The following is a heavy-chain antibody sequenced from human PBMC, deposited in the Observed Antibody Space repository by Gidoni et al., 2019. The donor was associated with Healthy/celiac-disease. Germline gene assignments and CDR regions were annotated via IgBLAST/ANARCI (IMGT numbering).Heavy chain of an antibody. CDR2: INPKIGGT. J-gene: IGHJ5*02. Sequence: QVQLVQSGAEVKKPGASVKVSGQASGYTFTGSYMNWVRQAPGQGLEWMGWINPKIGGTSYALKFQGRITMTRDTSISTAYMELSRLRSDDTAVYYCARVTHDFAEGFDPWGQGTLVTVSS. CDR3: ARVTHDFAEGFDP. V-gene: IGHV1-2*02. D-gene: IGHD3-3*01. CDR1: GYTFTGSY.